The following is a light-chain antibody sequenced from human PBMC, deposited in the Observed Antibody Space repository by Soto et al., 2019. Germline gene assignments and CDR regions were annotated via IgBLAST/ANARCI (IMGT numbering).Light chain of an antibody. CDR3: AAWDDSLRGPV. Sequence: QSVLTQPPSASGTPGQRVTISCSGSSSNIGTNYVYWYQQLPGTAPKLLNYSNNQRPSGVPDRFSGSKSGTSASLAISGLRSEDEADYYCAAWDDSLRGPVFGGGTQLTVL. J-gene: IGLJ2*01. CDR2: SNN. V-gene: IGLV1-47*02. CDR1: SSNIGTNY.